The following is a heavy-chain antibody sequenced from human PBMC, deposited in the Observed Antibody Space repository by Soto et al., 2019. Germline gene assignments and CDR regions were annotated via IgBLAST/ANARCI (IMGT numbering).Heavy chain of an antibody. CDR2: IYYTVST. D-gene: IGHD6-25*01. Sequence: SETLSLTCTVSGVSINNYYWTWIRQHPGKRLEWIGAIYYTVSTTYSPSLRSRVTFSVYTSKNQFSLSLTSVTAADTAVYFCANVASGGHLDYLGQGNMVTVSA. J-gene: IGHJ4*02. V-gene: IGHV4-59*01. CDR3: ANVASGGHLDY. CDR1: GVSINNYY.